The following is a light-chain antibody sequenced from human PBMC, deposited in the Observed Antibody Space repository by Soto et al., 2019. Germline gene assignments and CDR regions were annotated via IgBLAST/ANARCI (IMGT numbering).Light chain of an antibody. CDR3: QQYDSSPLT. J-gene: IGKJ3*01. Sequence: EIVLTQSPGTLSLSPGERATLSCRASQSVRNTHLARYQQRPGQAPRVLIYGASSRATGIPDRFSGSGSGTAFALTINRLEPEDFAVYYCQQYDSSPLTFGPGTKVGIK. CDR2: GAS. CDR1: QSVRNTH. V-gene: IGKV3-20*01.